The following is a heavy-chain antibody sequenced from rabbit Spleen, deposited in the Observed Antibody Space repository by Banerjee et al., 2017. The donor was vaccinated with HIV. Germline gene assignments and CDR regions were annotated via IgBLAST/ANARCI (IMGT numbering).Heavy chain of an antibody. CDR2: IYIGDGST. V-gene: IGHV1S45*01. D-gene: IGHD6-1*01. CDR3: ARGGGGTYGRGMNL. CDR1: GIDFSSYYY. J-gene: IGHJ4*01. Sequence: QEQLVESGGGLVRPGGTLTLTCKASGIDFSSYYYMCWFRQAPGKGPEWIACIYIGDGSTWYASWAKGRFTISKTSSTTVTLQMTSLTAADTATYFCARGGGGTYGRGMNLWGPGTLVTVS.